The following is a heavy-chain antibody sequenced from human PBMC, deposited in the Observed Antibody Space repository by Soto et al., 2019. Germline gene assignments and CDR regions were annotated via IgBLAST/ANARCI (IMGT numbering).Heavy chain of an antibody. CDR2: INPSGGST. Sequence: GASVKVSCKASGYTFTSYYMHWVRQAPGQGLEWMGIINPSGGSTSYAQKFQGRVTMTRDTSTSTVYMELSSLRSEDTAVYYCAREGGSSSGVWGYYYYGMDVWGQGTTVTVSS. J-gene: IGHJ6*02. CDR1: GYTFTSYY. D-gene: IGHD6-6*01. V-gene: IGHV1-46*01. CDR3: AREGGSSSGVWGYYYYGMDV.